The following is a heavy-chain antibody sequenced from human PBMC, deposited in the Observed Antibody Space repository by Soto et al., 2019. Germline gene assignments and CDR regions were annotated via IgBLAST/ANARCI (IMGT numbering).Heavy chain of an antibody. J-gene: IGHJ6*02. D-gene: IGHD3-10*01. CDR2: IIPIFGTA. CDR1: GGTFSSYA. V-gene: IGHV1-69*01. CDR3: TLSGNGHYYYGMDV. Sequence: QVQLVQSEAEVKKPGSSVKVSCKASGGTFSSYAISWVRQAPGQGLEWMGGIIPIFGTANYAQKFQGRVTITADESTSTAYMELSSRRSEDTAVYYCTLSGNGHYYYGMDVWGQGTTVTVSS.